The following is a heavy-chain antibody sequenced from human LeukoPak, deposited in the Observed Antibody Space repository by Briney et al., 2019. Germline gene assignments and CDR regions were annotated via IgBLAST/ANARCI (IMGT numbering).Heavy chain of an antibody. J-gene: IGHJ4*01. CDR1: GFSFTNYE. Sequence: PGGSLRLSCAASGFSFTNYEMNWVRQAPGKGLEWLSYISSSGGVIYYADSLRGRFTISRDNAKNSLYLQMNSLRVEDTAVYHCARGRYSFDFWGHGTLVTVSS. CDR2: ISSSGGVI. V-gene: IGHV3-48*03. CDR3: ARGRYSFDF. D-gene: IGHD3-16*02.